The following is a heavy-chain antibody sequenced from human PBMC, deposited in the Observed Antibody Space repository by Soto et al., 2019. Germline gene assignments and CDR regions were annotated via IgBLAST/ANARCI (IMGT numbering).Heavy chain of an antibody. D-gene: IGHD3-16*01. V-gene: IGHV3-74*01. CDR2: ISDDGTTT. CDR1: GFTFSMYW. CDR3: TRGPRAGXSVRGAH. Sequence: GSLRRSFIVSGFTFSMYWMHWVRQVPGQIPFWVSRISDDGTTTNYAYSVRGRFTISRDNSKNTLYLQMNNLKPDDTGIYYCTRGPRAGXSVRGAHWGQGT. J-gene: IGHJ4*02.